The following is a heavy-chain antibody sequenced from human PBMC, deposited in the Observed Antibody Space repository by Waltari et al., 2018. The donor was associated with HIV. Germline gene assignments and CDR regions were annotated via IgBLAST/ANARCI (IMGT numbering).Heavy chain of an antibody. Sequence: QVQLVQSGAEVKKPGASVKVSCKASGYTFTSYDIHGVRTATGQGLEWMGWMNPNSGNTGYAQKFQGRVTMTRNTSISTAYMELSSLRSEDTAVYYCARSSITGTSGGGMDVWGQGTTVTVSS. V-gene: IGHV1-8*01. D-gene: IGHD1-7*01. J-gene: IGHJ6*02. CDR3: ARSSITGTSGGGMDV. CDR2: MNPNSGNT. CDR1: GYTFTSYD.